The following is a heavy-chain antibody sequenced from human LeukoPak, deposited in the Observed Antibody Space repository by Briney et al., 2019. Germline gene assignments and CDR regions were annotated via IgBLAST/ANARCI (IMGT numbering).Heavy chain of an antibody. Sequence: GGSLRLSCAASGFTVSSNYMSWVRQAPGKGLEWVSAISAGGGTTYYADSVKGRFTISRDNSKNTLYLQMNSLRAEDTAIYYCAKTEGVYYYMDVWGKGTTVTVSS. CDR3: AKTEGVYYYMDV. CDR2: ISAGGGTT. V-gene: IGHV3-23*01. D-gene: IGHD3-16*01. CDR1: GFTVSSNY. J-gene: IGHJ6*03.